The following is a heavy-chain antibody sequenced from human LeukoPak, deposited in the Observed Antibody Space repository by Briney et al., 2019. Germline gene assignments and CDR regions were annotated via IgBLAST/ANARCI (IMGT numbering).Heavy chain of an antibody. V-gene: IGHV4-34*01. Sequence: PSETLSLTCAVYGGSFSGYYWSWIRQPPGKGLEWIGEINHSGSTDYNPSLKSRVTISVDTSKNQFSLKLSSVTAADTAVYYCASRYSYGNWFDPWGQGTLVTVSS. CDR2: INHSGST. CDR3: ASRYSYGNWFDP. J-gene: IGHJ5*02. CDR1: GGSFSGYY. D-gene: IGHD5-18*01.